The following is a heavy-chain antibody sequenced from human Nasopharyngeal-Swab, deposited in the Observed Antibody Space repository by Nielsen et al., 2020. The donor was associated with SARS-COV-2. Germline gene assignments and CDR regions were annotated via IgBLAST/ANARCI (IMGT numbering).Heavy chain of an antibody. Sequence: VRQMPGKGLEWVANIKQDGSEKYYVDSVKGRFTISRDNAKNSLYLQMNSLRAEDTAVYYCAKDEGGYDSSGYYYYYYYYMDVWGKGTTVTVSS. J-gene: IGHJ6*03. V-gene: IGHV3-7*05. D-gene: IGHD3-22*01. CDR2: IKQDGSEK. CDR3: AKDEGGYDSSGYYYYYYYYMDV.